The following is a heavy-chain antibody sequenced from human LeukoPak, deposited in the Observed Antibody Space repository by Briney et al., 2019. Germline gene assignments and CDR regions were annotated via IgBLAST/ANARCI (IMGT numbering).Heavy chain of an antibody. D-gene: IGHD6-13*01. J-gene: IGHJ5*02. CDR3: ARSSGWYDVNWFDP. V-gene: IGHV4-34*01. CDR2: INHSGST. CDR1: GGSFSGYY. Sequence: PSETLSLTCAVYGGSFSGYYWSWIRQPPGKGLEWIGEINHSGSTNYNPSLKSRVTISVDTSKNQFSLKLSSVTAADTAVYYCARSSGWYDVNWFDPWGREPWSPSPQ.